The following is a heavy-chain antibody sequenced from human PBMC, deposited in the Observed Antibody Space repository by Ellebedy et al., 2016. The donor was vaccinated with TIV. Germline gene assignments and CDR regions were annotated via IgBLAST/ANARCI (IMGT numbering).Heavy chain of an antibody. J-gene: IGHJ4*02. CDR2: IYYSGST. D-gene: IGHD4-17*01. Sequence: SETLSLTCAVSGGSVSSGSYYWSWIRQPPGKGLEWIGYIYYSGSTNYNPSLKSRVTISVDTSKNQFSLKLSSVTAADTAVYYCARSGYGDPLYYFDYWGQGTLVTVSS. CDR3: ARSGYGDPLYYFDY. CDR1: GGSVSSGSYY. V-gene: IGHV4-61*01.